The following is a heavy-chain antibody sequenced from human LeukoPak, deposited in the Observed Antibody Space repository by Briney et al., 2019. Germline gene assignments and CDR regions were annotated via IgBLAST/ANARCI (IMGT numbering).Heavy chain of an antibody. J-gene: IGHJ5*02. CDR1: GGSISSGDYY. Sequence: SQTLSLTCTVSGGSISSGDYYWSWIRQPPGKGLEWIGYIYYSGSTYYNLSLKSRVTISVDTSKNQFSLKLSSVTAADTAVYYCARENYNPWYSSSSGWFDPWGQGTLVTVSS. D-gene: IGHD6-6*01. V-gene: IGHV4-30-4*01. CDR3: ARENYNPWYSSSSGWFDP. CDR2: IYYSGST.